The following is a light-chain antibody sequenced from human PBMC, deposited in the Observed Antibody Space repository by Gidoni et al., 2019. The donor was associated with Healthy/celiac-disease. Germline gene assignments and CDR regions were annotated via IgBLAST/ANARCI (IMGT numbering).Light chain of an antibody. CDR3: QQYSTWT. Sequence: EIVLTQSPGTLSLSPGERATLSCRASQSVSSSYLAWYQQTPGQAPRLLIYGASSRATGIPDRFSGSGSGTDFTLTISRLEPEDVAVYYCQQYSTWTFGQGTKVEIK. CDR1: QSVSSSY. J-gene: IGKJ1*01. V-gene: IGKV3-20*01. CDR2: GAS.